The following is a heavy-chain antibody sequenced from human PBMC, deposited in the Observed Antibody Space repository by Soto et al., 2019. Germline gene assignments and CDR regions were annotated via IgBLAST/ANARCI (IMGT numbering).Heavy chain of an antibody. CDR3: ARGSGWLTDY. D-gene: IGHD6-19*01. J-gene: IGHJ4*02. CDR2: IHSSGTT. V-gene: IGHV4-59*08. CDR1: DVSTSNFF. Sequence: QVQLHEPGPGLVKPSETLSLTCTVSDVSTSNFFWKWFRQPPGKGLEWIGNIHSSGTTNYNPSLESRVTISLDTSNSPCSLKMNSGTAADTAVYYCARGSGWLTDYWGQGSQVTVST.